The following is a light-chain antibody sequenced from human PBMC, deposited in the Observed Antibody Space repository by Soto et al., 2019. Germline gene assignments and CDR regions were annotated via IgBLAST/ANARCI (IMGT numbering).Light chain of an antibody. V-gene: IGKV1-39*01. CDR1: QSISSY. Sequence: DIVMTQSPSSLSASVGDRVTITCRASQSISSYLNWYQQKPGKAPKLLIYAASSLQSGVPSRFSGSGSGTDFTLTISSLQPDDFATYYCQHYNSYSEAFGQGTKVDIK. CDR2: AAS. J-gene: IGKJ1*01. CDR3: QHYNSYSEA.